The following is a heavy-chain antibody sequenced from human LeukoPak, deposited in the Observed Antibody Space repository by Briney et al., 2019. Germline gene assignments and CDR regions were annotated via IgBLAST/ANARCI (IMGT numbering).Heavy chain of an antibody. V-gene: IGHV3-23*01. CDR2: ISGSGGST. CDR1: GFTFSSYA. D-gene: IGHD3-10*01. CDR3: AKALGGSGSYYNLYYFDY. J-gene: IGHJ4*02. Sequence: GGSLRLSCAASGFTFSSYAMSWVRQAPGKGLEWVSAISGSGGSTYYADPVKGRFTISRDNSKNTLYLQMNSLRAEGTAVYYCAKALGGSGSYYNLYYFDYWGQGTLVTVSS.